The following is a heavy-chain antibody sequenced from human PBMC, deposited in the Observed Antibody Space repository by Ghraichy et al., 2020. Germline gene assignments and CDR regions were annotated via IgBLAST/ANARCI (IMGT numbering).Heavy chain of an antibody. CDR1: GISFGDYV. J-gene: IGHJ6*03. CDR3: TSHSWYSSGWYYYYYMDV. Sequence: GGSLRLSCTASGISFGDYVMSWFRQAPGKGLEWVGFIRSKAYGGTTEYAASVKGRFTISRDDSKSIAYLQMNSLKTEDTAVYYCTSHSWYSSGWYYYYYMDVWGKGTTVAVSS. V-gene: IGHV3-49*03. D-gene: IGHD6-19*01. CDR2: IRSKAYGGTT.